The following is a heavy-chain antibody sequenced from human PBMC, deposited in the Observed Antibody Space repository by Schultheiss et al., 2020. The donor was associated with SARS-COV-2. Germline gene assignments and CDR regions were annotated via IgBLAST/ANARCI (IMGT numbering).Heavy chain of an antibody. CDR1: GGSISSTYSY. CDR3: ARHTEGYSYGDPDP. Sequence: SQTLSLTCTVSGGSISSTYSYWGWIRQHPGKGLEWIGYIYYSGSTYYNPSLKSRVTISVDTSKNQFSLKLSSVTAADTAVYYCARHTEGYSYGDPDPWGQGTLVTVSS. J-gene: IGHJ5*02. D-gene: IGHD5-18*01. V-gene: IGHV4-39*01. CDR2: IYYSGST.